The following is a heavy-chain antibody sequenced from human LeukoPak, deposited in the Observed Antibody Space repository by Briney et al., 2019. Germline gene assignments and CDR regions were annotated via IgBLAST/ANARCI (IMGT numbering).Heavy chain of an antibody. CDR2: ISAFTDNR. D-gene: IGHD3-22*01. J-gene: IGHJ3*02. CDR3: ARGHYYDTKDAFDI. V-gene: IGHV1-18*01. Sequence: VASVKVSCKASGYTFTIYGISWVRQAPGQGLEWMGWISAFTDNRNYAQKVQDRVTMTTDTSTSTAYMELRSLRSDDTAVYYCARGHYYDTKDAFDIWGQGTLVTVSS. CDR1: GYTFTIYG.